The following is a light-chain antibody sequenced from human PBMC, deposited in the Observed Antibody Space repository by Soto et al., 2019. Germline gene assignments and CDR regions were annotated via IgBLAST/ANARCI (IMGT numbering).Light chain of an antibody. Sequence: EIVLTQSPGTLSLSPGDRATRSCRASQSVSTNYLAWYQQSLGQAPRLLIYGASSRATGIPDRFSGNGSGTDFTLTISRLEPEDFAVYYCHQYGSTPFTFGPGTKVDIK. J-gene: IGKJ3*01. V-gene: IGKV3-20*01. CDR1: QSVSTNY. CDR2: GAS. CDR3: HQYGSTPFT.